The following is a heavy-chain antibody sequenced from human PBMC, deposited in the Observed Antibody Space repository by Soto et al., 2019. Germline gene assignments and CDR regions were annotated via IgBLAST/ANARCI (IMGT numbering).Heavy chain of an antibody. CDR3: ARQRNSVVTQAYFDV. CDR1: GDSISSRSYY. D-gene: IGHD2-21*02. V-gene: IGHV4-39*01. J-gene: IGHJ4*02. CDR2: IYYSGST. Sequence: SETLSLTCTVTGDSISSRSYYWGWIRQPPGKGLEWIGSIYYSGSTYNNPSLRSRVSMSIDTSKDQFSLKLKSVTAADTALYFCARQRNSVVTQAYFDVSGPGSMVTVYS.